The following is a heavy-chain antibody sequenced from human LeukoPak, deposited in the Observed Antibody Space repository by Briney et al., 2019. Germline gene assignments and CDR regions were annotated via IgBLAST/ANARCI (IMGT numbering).Heavy chain of an antibody. D-gene: IGHD6-19*01. CDR2: INHSGST. J-gene: IGHJ4*02. CDR1: GGSFSGYY. Sequence: SETLSLTCAVYGGSFSGYYWSWIRQPPGKGLEWIGEINHSGSTYYNPSLKSRVTISVDTSKNQFSLKLSSVTAADTAVYYCARGDSSGWYLGYYFDYWGQGTLVTVSS. V-gene: IGHV4-34*01. CDR3: ARGDSSGWYLGYYFDY.